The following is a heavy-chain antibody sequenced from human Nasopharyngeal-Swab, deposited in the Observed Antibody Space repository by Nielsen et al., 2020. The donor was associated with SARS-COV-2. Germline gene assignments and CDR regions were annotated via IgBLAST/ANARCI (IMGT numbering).Heavy chain of an antibody. Sequence: GESLKISCAASGFTFSDYEMNWVRQAPGKGLECVSYITRDGSTIYYADSVKGRFTISRDNAKNSLYLQMNSLRAEDTAVYYCATEPPTTIGARPDYWGQGTLVTVSS. CDR1: GFTFSDYE. J-gene: IGHJ4*02. D-gene: IGHD6-6*01. CDR2: ITRDGSTI. CDR3: ATEPPTTIGARPDY. V-gene: IGHV3-48*03.